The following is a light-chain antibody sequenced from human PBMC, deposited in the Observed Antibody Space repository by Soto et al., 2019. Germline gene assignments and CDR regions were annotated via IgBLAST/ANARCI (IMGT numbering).Light chain of an antibody. CDR3: QQYSNSQT. CDR2: GAS. Sequence: ENGLAQAPSPPSLSPGERSTLSCRASQSVSSSYSAWYQQQPGXDPXXLIYGASSRATGIPDRFSGGASGTLSPLTISRLHPEYFALYYCQQYSNSQTFGQGTKVEIK. CDR1: QSVSSSY. V-gene: IGKV3-20*01. J-gene: IGKJ1*01.